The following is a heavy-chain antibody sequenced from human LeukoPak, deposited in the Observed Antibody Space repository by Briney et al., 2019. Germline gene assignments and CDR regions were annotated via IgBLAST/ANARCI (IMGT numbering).Heavy chain of an antibody. CDR3: AKDSQRLLWFGELWGNFDY. CDR1: GFTFSSYG. D-gene: IGHD3-10*01. J-gene: IGHJ4*02. CDR2: IRYDGSNK. Sequence: PGGSLRLSCAASGFTFSSYGMHWGRQAPGKGLEWVAFIRYDGSNKYYADSVKGRFTISRDNSKNTLYLQMNSLRAEDTAVYYCAKDSQRLLWFGELWGNFDYWGQGTLVTVSS. V-gene: IGHV3-30*02.